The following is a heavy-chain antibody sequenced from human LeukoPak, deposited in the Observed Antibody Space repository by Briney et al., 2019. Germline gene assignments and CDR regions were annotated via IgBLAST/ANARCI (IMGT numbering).Heavy chain of an antibody. Sequence: PSETLSLTCAVSGGSISSSNWWSWVRQPPGKGLEWIGEIYHSGSTNYNPSLKSRDTISVDKSKNQFSLKLSSVTAADTAVYYCANYDSSAYRHDYWGQGTLVTVSS. CDR1: GGSISSSNW. V-gene: IGHV4-4*02. J-gene: IGHJ4*02. CDR2: IYHSGST. D-gene: IGHD3-22*01. CDR3: ANYDSSAYRHDY.